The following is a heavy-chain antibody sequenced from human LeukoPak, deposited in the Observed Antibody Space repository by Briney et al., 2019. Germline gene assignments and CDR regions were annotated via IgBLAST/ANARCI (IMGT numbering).Heavy chain of an antibody. CDR3: ARGRGWYFDL. Sequence: PGGSLRLSCAAYGFTFSNYWMHWVRQVPGKGLVWVSHINSDGRIINYADSVKGRFTISRDNAKNTLYLQMNRLRVEDTAVYYCARGRGWYFDLWGRGTLVTVSS. J-gene: IGHJ2*01. V-gene: IGHV3-74*01. D-gene: IGHD3-10*01. CDR2: INSDGRII. CDR1: GFTFSNYW.